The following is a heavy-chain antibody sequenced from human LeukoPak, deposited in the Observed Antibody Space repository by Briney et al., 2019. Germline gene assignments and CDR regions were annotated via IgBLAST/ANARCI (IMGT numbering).Heavy chain of an antibody. CDR3: ARDDSSGYYLDY. J-gene: IGHJ4*02. CDR1: GGSISSGNYY. V-gene: IGHV4-30-4*08. D-gene: IGHD3-22*01. CDR2: IYYSGST. Sequence: SGTLSLTCTVSGGSISSGNYYWSWIRQPPGKGLEWIGYIYYSGSTYYNPSLKSRVTISVDTSKNQFSLKLSSVTAADTAVYYCARDDSSGYYLDYWGQGTLVTVSS.